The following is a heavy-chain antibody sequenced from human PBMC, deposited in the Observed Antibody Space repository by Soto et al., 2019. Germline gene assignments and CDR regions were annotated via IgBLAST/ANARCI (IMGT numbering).Heavy chain of an antibody. V-gene: IGHV4-61*01. CDR2: IYQSGTT. Sequence: KPSETLSLTCSVSGGSVRSGSYYWTWIRQPPGKGLEWIGYIYQSGTTNYNASLKSRATISIDTSKNQFFLKLNSVTAADTAVYYCARDSSGRHDYWGQGTLVTVSS. CDR1: GGSVRSGSYY. D-gene: IGHD3-22*01. CDR3: ARDSSGRHDY. J-gene: IGHJ4*02.